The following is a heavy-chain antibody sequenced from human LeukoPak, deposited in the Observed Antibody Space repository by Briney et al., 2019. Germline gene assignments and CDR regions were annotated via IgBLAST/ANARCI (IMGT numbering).Heavy chain of an antibody. Sequence: ASVKVSCKASGGTFSSYAISWVRQAPGQGLEWMGGIIPIFGTANYAQKFQGRVTITADESTSTAYMELSSLRPEDTAVYYCAREKYYDFWSGYYSWFDPWGQGTLVTVSS. J-gene: IGHJ5*02. D-gene: IGHD3-3*01. CDR1: GGTFSSYA. CDR2: IIPIFGTA. CDR3: AREKYYDFWSGYYSWFDP. V-gene: IGHV1-69*01.